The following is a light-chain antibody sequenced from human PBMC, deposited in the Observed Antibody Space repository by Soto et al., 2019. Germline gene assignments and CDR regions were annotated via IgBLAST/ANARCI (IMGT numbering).Light chain of an antibody. V-gene: IGLV1-40*01. CDR2: ANS. CDR1: SSHFGAGLD. J-gene: IGLJ1*01. Sequence: QSVLTQPPSVSGAPGQRVTISCTGSSSHFGAGLDVHWYQQLPGTAPKLLIYANSHRPSGAPDRFSGSKSGTTASLAITGLQVEDEADYYCQSYDSNMSGYVFGTGTKGTVL. CDR3: QSYDSNMSGYV.